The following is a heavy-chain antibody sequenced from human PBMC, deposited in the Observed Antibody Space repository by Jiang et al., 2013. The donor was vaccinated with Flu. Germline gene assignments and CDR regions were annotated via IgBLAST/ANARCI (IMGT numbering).Heavy chain of an antibody. CDR2: IDWDDDK. J-gene: IGHJ3*02. D-gene: IGHD1-14*01. V-gene: IGHV2-70*04. CDR1: GVSLSATGMR. Sequence: KPTQTLTLTCTFSGVSLSATGMRVSWIRQPPGKALEWLARIDWDDDKFYSTSLKTRLTISKDTSKNQVVLTMTNMDPVDTATYYCARETGTLVTKDGFDIWGQGTMVTVSS. CDR3: ARETGTLVTKDGFDI.